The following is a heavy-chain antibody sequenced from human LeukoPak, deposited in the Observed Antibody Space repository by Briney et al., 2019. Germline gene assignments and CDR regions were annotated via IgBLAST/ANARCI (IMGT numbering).Heavy chain of an antibody. V-gene: IGHV4-38-2*02. CDR1: GYSISSGYY. D-gene: IGHD5-18*01. J-gene: IGHJ4*02. CDR2: IYHSGST. Sequence: PSETLSLTCTVSGYSISSGYYWGWIRQPPGKGLEWIGSIYHSGSTYYNPSLKSRVTISVDTSKNQFSLKLSSVTAADTAVYYCARGNLYSEVPDWGQGTLVTVSS. CDR3: ARGNLYSEVPD.